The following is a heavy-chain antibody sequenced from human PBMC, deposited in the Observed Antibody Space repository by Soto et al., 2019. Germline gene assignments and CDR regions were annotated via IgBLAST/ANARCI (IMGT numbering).Heavy chain of an antibody. D-gene: IGHD6-19*01. V-gene: IGHV1-69*02. CDR2: IIPILGIA. Sequence: QVQLVQSGAEVKKPGSSVKVSCKASGGTFSSYTISWVRQAPGQGLEWMGRIIPILGIANYAQKFQGRVTITADKSTSTAYIELSSLRSEDTAVYYCARSPTRDIAVAGGYWGQGTLVTVSS. CDR1: GGTFSSYT. CDR3: ARSPTRDIAVAGGY. J-gene: IGHJ4*02.